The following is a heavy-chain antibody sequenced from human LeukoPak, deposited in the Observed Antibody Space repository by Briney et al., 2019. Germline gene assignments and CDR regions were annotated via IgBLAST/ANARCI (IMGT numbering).Heavy chain of an antibody. D-gene: IGHD2-15*01. CDR3: AKGRYCSGGSCYSGFDP. V-gene: IGHV3-9*01. CDR1: GFTFDDYA. J-gene: IGHJ5*02. CDR2: GSWNSGSI. Sequence: GGSLRLSCAASGFTFDDYAMHWVRQAPGKGMEWVSGGSWNSGSIGYADYVRGRFTISRDNAKNSLYLQMNSLRAEDTALYYCAKGRYCSGGSCYSGFDPWGQGTLVTVSS.